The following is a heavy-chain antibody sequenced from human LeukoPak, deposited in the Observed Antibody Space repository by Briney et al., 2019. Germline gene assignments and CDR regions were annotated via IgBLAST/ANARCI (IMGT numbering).Heavy chain of an antibody. J-gene: IGHJ4*02. CDR2: ISSSGSTI. D-gene: IGHD3-3*01. Sequence: KPGGSLRLSCAASGFTLSDYYMSWIRQAPGKGLEWVSYISSSGSTIYYADSVKGRFTISRDNAKNSLYLQMNSPRAEDTAVYYCARGSFWSGIEYFDYWGQGTLVTVSS. CDR1: GFTLSDYY. V-gene: IGHV3-11*01. CDR3: ARGSFWSGIEYFDY.